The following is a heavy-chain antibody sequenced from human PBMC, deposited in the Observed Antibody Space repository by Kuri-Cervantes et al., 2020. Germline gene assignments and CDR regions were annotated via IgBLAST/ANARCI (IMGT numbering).Heavy chain of an antibody. V-gene: IGHV3-7*01. D-gene: IGHD2-15*01. Sequence: GGSLRLSCAASGFTFSSYAMHWVRQAPGKGLEWVANIKHDGTEKYYVDSVKGRFTISRDNAKNSLYLQMNSLRAEDTAVYYCARYCSSSSCWDAFDIWGQGTMVTVSS. CDR3: ARYCSSSSCWDAFDI. CDR1: GFTFSSYA. CDR2: IKHDGTEK. J-gene: IGHJ3*02.